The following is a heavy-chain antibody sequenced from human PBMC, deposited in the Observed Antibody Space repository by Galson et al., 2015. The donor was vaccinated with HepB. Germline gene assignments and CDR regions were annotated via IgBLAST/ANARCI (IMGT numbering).Heavy chain of an antibody. J-gene: IGHJ4*02. V-gene: IGHV5-51*01. CDR3: ARHDMYSSGWSCFDY. CDR1: GYSFTSYW. D-gene: IGHD6-19*01. Sequence: PGESLKISCKGSGYSFTSYWIGWVRQMPGKGLEWMGIIYPGDSDTRYSPSFQGQVTISADKSISTAYLQWSSLKASDTAMYYCARHDMYSSGWSCFDYWGQGTLVTVSS. CDR2: IYPGDSDT.